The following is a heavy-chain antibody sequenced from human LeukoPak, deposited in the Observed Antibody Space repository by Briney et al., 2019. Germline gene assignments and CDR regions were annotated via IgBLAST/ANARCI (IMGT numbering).Heavy chain of an antibody. D-gene: IGHD2-15*01. Sequence: GGSLRLSCAASGFTFSSYSMNWVRQAPGKGLEWVANIDPDGSHQYYVDSVKGRFTISKDNAKNSLYLQMNSLRAEDTAVYYCARDGGRREDYWGQGALVTVSS. CDR1: GFTFSSYS. J-gene: IGHJ4*02. CDR3: ARDGGRREDY. V-gene: IGHV3-7*01. CDR2: IDPDGSHQ.